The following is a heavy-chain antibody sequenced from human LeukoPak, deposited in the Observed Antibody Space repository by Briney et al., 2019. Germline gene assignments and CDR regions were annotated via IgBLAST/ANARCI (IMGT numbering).Heavy chain of an antibody. CDR3: ARDPVGSYYDILTSPRYFDY. J-gene: IGHJ4*02. V-gene: IGHV4-4*07. CDR1: GGSLSSYY. CDR2: IYTSGST. D-gene: IGHD3-9*01. Sequence: PSETLSLTCTVSGGSLSSYYWSWIRQPAGKGLEWIGRIYTSGSTNYNPSLKSRVTISVDKSKNQSSLKLSSVTAADTAVYYCARDPVGSYYDILTSPRYFDYWGQGTLVTVSS.